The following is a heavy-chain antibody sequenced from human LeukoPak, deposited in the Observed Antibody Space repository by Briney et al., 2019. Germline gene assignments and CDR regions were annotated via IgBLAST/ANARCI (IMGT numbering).Heavy chain of an antibody. J-gene: IGHJ4*02. V-gene: IGHV4-39*07. CDR3: ARDQTYSGSGIYTYFDY. CDR1: GGSISNTNYY. CDR2: VYYTGST. D-gene: IGHD3-10*01. Sequence: PSETLSLTCTVSGGSISNTNYYWGWIRQPPGKGLEWIGNVYYTGSTYYKPSLKSRVTISVDASKNQFSLKLSSVTAADTAVYYCARDQTYSGSGIYTYFDYWGQGILVTVST.